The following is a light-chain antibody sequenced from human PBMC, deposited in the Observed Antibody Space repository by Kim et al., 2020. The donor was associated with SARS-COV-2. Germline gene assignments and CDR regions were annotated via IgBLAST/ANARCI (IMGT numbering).Light chain of an antibody. Sequence: SVSPGQTASITCAGDKLGDEYAFWYQQKPGQTPVLVIYYDSKRPSEIPERFSGSTSGNTATLTISGTQAMDEASYFCQAWDSSTAIFGGGTQLTVL. CDR2: YDS. CDR3: QAWDSSTAI. V-gene: IGLV3-1*01. J-gene: IGLJ2*01. CDR1: KLGDEY.